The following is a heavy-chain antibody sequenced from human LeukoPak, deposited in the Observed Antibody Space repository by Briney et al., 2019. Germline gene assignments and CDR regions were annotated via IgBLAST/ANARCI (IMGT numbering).Heavy chain of an antibody. CDR1: GGSFSGYY. J-gene: IGHJ4*02. V-gene: IGHV4-34*01. CDR2: INHSGST. D-gene: IGHD3-10*01. CDR3: ARATRRMVRGVIITPYDY. Sequence: SETLSLTCAVYGGSFSGYYGSWIRQPPGKGLEWIGEINHSGSTNHNPSLKSRLTISVDTSKNQFSLKLSSVTAADTAVYYCARATRRMVRGVIITPYDYWGQGTLVTVSS.